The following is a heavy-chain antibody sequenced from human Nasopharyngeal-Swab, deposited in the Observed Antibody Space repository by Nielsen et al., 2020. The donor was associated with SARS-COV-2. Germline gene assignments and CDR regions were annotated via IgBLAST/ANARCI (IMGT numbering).Heavy chain of an antibody. V-gene: IGHV3-48*04. Sequence: WIRQPPGKGLEWVSYISSSSSTIYYADSVKGRSTISRDNAKNSLYLQMNSLRAEDTAVYYCAHSSLSAFDIWGQGTMVTVSS. D-gene: IGHD6-6*01. CDR3: AHSSLSAFDI. J-gene: IGHJ3*02. CDR2: ISSSSSTI.